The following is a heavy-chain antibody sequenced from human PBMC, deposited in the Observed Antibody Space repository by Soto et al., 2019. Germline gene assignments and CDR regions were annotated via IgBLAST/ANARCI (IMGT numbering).Heavy chain of an antibody. Sequence: SETLSLTRTVSGGSISSSSYYWGWIRQPPGKGLEWIGSIYYSGSTYYNPSLKSRVTISVDTSKNQFSLKLSSVTAADTAVYYCASYSGYDYCFDYWGQGTLVTVSS. J-gene: IGHJ4*02. CDR3: ASYSGYDYCFDY. CDR2: IYYSGST. V-gene: IGHV4-39*01. D-gene: IGHD5-12*01. CDR1: GGSISSSSYY.